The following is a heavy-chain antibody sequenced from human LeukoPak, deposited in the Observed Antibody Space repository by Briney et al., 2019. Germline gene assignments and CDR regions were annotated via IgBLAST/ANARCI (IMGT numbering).Heavy chain of an antibody. D-gene: IGHD6-19*01. Sequence: PSETLSLTCAVYGGSFSGYYWSWIRQPPGKGLEWIGEINHSGSTNYNPSLKSRVTISVDTSKNQFSLKLSSVTAADTAVYYCARGKSSGWSDFDYWGQGTLVTVSS. V-gene: IGHV4-34*01. CDR2: INHSGST. J-gene: IGHJ4*02. CDR1: GGSFSGYY. CDR3: ARGKSSGWSDFDY.